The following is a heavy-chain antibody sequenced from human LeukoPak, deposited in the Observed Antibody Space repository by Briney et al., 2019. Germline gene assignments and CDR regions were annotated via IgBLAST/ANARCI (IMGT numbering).Heavy chain of an antibody. J-gene: IGHJ4*02. CDR3: AREGFSTVTSDY. CDR1: GFIFSDYY. Sequence: GGSLRLSCAASGFIFSDYYVTWIRQAPGKGLEWVSYISHDSVVIYYTDSVEGRFTVSRDNVNNLLYLQMNRLTVDDAAVYYCAREGFSTVTSDYWGQGTLVTVSS. V-gene: IGHV3-11*04. D-gene: IGHD4-17*01. CDR2: ISHDSVVI.